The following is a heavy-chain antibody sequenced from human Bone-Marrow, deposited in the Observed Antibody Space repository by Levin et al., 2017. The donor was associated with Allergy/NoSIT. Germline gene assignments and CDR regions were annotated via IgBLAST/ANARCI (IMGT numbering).Heavy chain of an antibody. D-gene: IGHD3-22*01. V-gene: IGHV4-31*03. Sequence: PSETLSLTCTVSGGSISSGGYYWSWIRQHPGKGLEWIGYIYYSGSTYYNPSLKSRVTISVDTSKNQFSLKLSSVTAADTAVYYCARGRDSSGYYRPQKYYYYGMDVWGQGTTVTVSS. J-gene: IGHJ6*02. CDR1: GGSISSGGYY. CDR3: ARGRDSSGYYRPQKYYYYGMDV. CDR2: IYYSGST.